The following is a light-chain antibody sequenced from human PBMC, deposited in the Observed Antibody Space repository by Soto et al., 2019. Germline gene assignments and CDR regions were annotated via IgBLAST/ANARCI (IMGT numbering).Light chain of an antibody. V-gene: IGKV1-5*03. CDR3: QQYSTYPWT. CDR1: QSISSW. Sequence: DLQMTQSPSTLSASVGDRVTITCRASQSISSWLAWYQQKPGKAPKLLIYKASSLESGVPSSFSGSGSGTEFTLTISSLHPDDFATYYCQQYSTYPWTFGQGTKVEIK. J-gene: IGKJ1*01. CDR2: KAS.